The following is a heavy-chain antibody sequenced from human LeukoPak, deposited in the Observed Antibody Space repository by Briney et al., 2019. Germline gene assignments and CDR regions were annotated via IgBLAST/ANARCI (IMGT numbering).Heavy chain of an antibody. D-gene: IGHD6-13*01. CDR2: INHSGST. Sequence: SETLSLTCAVYGGSFSGYYWSWIRQPPGKGLEWIGEINHSGSTNYNPSLKSRVTISVDTSKNQFSLKLSSVTAADTAVYYCARLPGSSSWHWLGSPNWFDPWGQGTLVTVSS. CDR3: ARLPGSSSWHWLGSPNWFDP. J-gene: IGHJ5*02. CDR1: GGSFSGYY. V-gene: IGHV4-34*01.